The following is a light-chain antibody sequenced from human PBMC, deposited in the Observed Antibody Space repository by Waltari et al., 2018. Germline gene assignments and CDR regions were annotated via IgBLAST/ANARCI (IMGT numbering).Light chain of an antibody. CDR2: KDI. V-gene: IGLV3-16*01. CDR3: LSPDSGGTYWV. J-gene: IGLJ3*02. CDR1: ALSTKY. Sequence: SHELTQPPSVSVSLGQMARISCSGEALSTKYVYWYQQKPGQSPVLIIYKDIERPSGTPARFSGSSSGTLVTLTISGVQAEDEADYYCLSPDSGGTYWVFGGGTKLTVL.